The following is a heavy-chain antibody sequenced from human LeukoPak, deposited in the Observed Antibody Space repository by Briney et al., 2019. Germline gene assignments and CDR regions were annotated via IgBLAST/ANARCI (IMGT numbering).Heavy chain of an antibody. CDR3: ARARYCSSTSCYPDY. D-gene: IGHD2-2*01. V-gene: IGHV1-8*03. Sequence: ASVKVSCKASGYTFTSYDINWVRQATRQGLEWMGWMNPNSGNTGYAQKFQGRVTITRNTSISTAYMELSSLRSEDTAVYYCARARYCSSTSCYPDYWGQGTLVTVSS. CDR2: MNPNSGNT. CDR1: GYTFTSYD. J-gene: IGHJ4*02.